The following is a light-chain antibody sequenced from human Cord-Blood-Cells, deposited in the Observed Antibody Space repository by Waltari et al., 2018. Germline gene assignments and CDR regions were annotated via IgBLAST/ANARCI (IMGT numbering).Light chain of an antibody. CDR3: SSYAGSNNWV. CDR2: EVT. Sequence: QSALSQPPSASGSPGQSVTISCTGTSSAVGGYHYVSWYQQHPVKAPKRMIYEVTNRPSGVPDRFSGSKSGNTASLTVSGLQAEDEADYDCSSYAGSNNWVFGGGTKLTVL. CDR1: SSAVGGYHY. V-gene: IGLV2-8*01. J-gene: IGLJ3*02.